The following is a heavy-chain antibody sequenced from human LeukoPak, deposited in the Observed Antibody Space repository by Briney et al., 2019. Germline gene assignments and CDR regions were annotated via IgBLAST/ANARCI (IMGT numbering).Heavy chain of an antibody. CDR1: GGSFSGYY. Sequence: PSETLSLTCAVYGGSFSGYYWSWIRQPPGKGLEWIGEINHSGSTNYNPSLKSRVTISVDTSKNQFSLKLSSVTAADTAVYYCARGLRSSWCPTPYYYYGMDVWGQGTTVTVSS. D-gene: IGHD6-13*01. CDR3: ARGLRSSWCPTPYYYYGMDV. V-gene: IGHV4-34*01. CDR2: INHSGST. J-gene: IGHJ6*02.